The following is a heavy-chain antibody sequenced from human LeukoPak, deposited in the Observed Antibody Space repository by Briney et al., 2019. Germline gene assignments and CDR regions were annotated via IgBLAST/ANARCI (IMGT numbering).Heavy chain of an antibody. Sequence: GGSLRLSCAASGFTVSSNYMSWVRQAPGKGLWWVSRITSDGSSTFYADSVKGRFTISRDNAKNTLYLQMNSLRAEDTAVYYCAGRRRDGYNYSDYWGQGTLVTVSS. CDR1: GFTVSSNY. D-gene: IGHD5-24*01. CDR2: ITSDGSST. V-gene: IGHV3-74*01. CDR3: AGRRRDGYNYSDY. J-gene: IGHJ4*02.